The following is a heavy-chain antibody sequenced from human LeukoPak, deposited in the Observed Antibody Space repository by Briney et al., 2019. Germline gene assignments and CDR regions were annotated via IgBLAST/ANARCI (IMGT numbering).Heavy chain of an antibody. V-gene: IGHV3-30*19. CDR1: GFTFTNYG. J-gene: IGHJ3*02. CDR3: ARPQSI. CDR2: ISYDGSNK. Sequence: PGGSLRLSCAASGFTFTNYGMHWVRQAPGKGLEWVAVISYDGSNKYYADSVKGRFTISRDNSKNTLYLQMNSLRAEDTAVYYCARPQSIWGQGTMVTVSS.